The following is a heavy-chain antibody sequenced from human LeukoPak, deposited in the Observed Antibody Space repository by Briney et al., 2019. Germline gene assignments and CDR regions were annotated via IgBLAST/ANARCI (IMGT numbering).Heavy chain of an antibody. Sequence: GGSLRLSCAASGFTVSSDYMSWVRQAPGKGLEWVSVIYSGGRTYYADSVKGRFTISRDNSKNTLFLQMNSLRAEDTAVYYCARGMISISQPLYFDYWGQETLVTVSS. J-gene: IGHJ4*02. V-gene: IGHV3-53*01. D-gene: IGHD3-9*01. CDR2: IYSGGRT. CDR3: ARGMISISQPLYFDY. CDR1: GFTVSSDY.